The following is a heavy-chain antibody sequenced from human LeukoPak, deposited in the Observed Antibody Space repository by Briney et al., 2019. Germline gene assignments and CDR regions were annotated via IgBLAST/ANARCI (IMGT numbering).Heavy chain of an antibody. CDR1: GFTFSSYI. CDR2: ISSSSYI. D-gene: IGHD3-10*01. J-gene: IGHJ6*02. V-gene: IGHV3-21*01. CDR3: ARDLNYYGSGSYYNPPYYYGMDV. Sequence: GGSLRLSCAASGFTFSSYIMNWVRQAPGKGLEWVSSISSSSYIYYADSVKGRFTISRDNAKNSLYLQMNSLRAEDTAVYYCARDLNYYGSGSYYNPPYYYGMDVWGQGTTVTVSS.